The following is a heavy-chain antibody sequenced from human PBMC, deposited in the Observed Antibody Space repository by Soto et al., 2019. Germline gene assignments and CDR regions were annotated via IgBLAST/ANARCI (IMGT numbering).Heavy chain of an antibody. J-gene: IGHJ3*02. CDR2: IKYSGTT. D-gene: IGHD2-21*02. CDR3: ARPLPYCGGDCYDAFDI. CDR1: GGSISTYY. Sequence: SETLSLTCTVSGGSISTYYWSWIRQPPGKGLEWIASIKYSGTTFYNPSLKSRVTLSVDTSKNQFALKLSSVTAAETAVYYCARPLPYCGGDCYDAFDIWGRGTMVTVSS. V-gene: IGHV4-39*01.